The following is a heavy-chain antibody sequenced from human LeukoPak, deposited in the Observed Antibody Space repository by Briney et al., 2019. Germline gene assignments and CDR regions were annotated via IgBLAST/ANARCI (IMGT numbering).Heavy chain of an antibody. Sequence: GGSLRLSCTTSGLTFSTSGFNWVRQAPGKGLEWVASIGPTGFDRYHADSIKGRFTISRDNANNFLYLQMDSLRAEDTAVYYCAKVDVGGWFNYWGQGTLVTVSS. J-gene: IGHJ4*02. V-gene: IGHV3-21*06. CDR1: GLTFSTSG. CDR3: AKVDVGGWFNY. D-gene: IGHD6-19*01. CDR2: IGPTGFDR.